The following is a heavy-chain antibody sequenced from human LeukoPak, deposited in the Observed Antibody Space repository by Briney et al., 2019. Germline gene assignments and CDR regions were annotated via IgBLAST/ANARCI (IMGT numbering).Heavy chain of an antibody. Sequence: GGSLRLSCAASGFTFSDYYMSWIRQAPGKGLEWVSSISDTGYYIYYADSVKGRFTISRDNAKNSLFLQMNNLRAEDTAVYYCANHLACGSTTCPSFDSWGQGTLVTVSS. CDR1: GFTFSDYY. J-gene: IGHJ4*02. D-gene: IGHD2-2*01. CDR2: ISDTGYYI. CDR3: ANHLACGSTTCPSFDS. V-gene: IGHV3-11*04.